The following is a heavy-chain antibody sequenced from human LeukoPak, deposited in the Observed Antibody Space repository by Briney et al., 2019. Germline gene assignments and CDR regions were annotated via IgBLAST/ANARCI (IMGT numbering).Heavy chain of an antibody. CDR3: AGSSWYFTPAFDY. Sequence: GGSLRLSCAASGFTFSSYAMSWVRQAPGKGLVWVSGISASGGSTYYADSVKGRFTISRDNSKNTLYLQMNSLRAEDTAVYYCAGSSWYFTPAFDYWGQGTLVTVSS. CDR2: ISASGGST. CDR1: GFTFSSYA. J-gene: IGHJ4*02. D-gene: IGHD6-13*01. V-gene: IGHV3-23*01.